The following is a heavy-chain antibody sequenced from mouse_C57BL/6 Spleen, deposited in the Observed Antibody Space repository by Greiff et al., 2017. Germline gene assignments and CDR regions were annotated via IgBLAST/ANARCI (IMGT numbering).Heavy chain of an antibody. CDR3: ARSAVVYYYAMDY. V-gene: IGHV1-81*01. Sequence: QVQLKQSGAELARPGASVKLSCKASGYTFTSYGISWVKQRTGQGLEWIGEIYPRSGNTYYNEKFKGKATLTADKSSSTAYMELRSLTSEDSAVYFCARSAVVYYYAMDYWGQGTSVTVSS. CDR2: IYPRSGNT. D-gene: IGHD1-1*01. J-gene: IGHJ4*01. CDR1: GYTFTSYG.